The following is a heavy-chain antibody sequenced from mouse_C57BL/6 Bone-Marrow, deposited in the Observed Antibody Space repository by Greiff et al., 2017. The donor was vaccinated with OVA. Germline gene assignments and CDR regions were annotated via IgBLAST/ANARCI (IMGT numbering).Heavy chain of an antibody. V-gene: IGHV1-61*01. CDR1: GYTFTSYW. CDR2: IYPSDSET. Sequence: VQLQQSGAELVRPGSSVKLSCKASGYTFTSYWMDWVKQRPGQGLEWIGNIYPSDSETHYNPKFKDKATLTVDKSSSTAYMQLSSLTSEDSAVYYCARWLLYFDYWGQGTTLTVSS. D-gene: IGHD2-3*01. CDR3: ARWLLYFDY. J-gene: IGHJ2*01.